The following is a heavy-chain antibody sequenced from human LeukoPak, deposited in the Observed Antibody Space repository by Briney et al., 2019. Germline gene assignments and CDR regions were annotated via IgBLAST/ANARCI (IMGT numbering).Heavy chain of an antibody. CDR2: IHSGGGT. D-gene: IGHD1-7*01. CDR3: ARDQTSDY. Sequence: GGSLRLSCAASGFTVSGSSVSWVRQAPGKGLEWASIIHSGGGTYYADSVKDRFTISRDDSKNTVNLQLNSLRAEDTAVYYCARDQTSDYWGQGTLVTVSS. CDR1: GFTVSGSS. V-gene: IGHV3-66*01. J-gene: IGHJ4*02.